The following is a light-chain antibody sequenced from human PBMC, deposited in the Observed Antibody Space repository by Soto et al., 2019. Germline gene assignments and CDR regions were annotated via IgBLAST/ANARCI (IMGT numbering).Light chain of an antibody. CDR1: QSVTTF. V-gene: IGKV3-11*01. CDR2: DAS. Sequence: EVVLTQSPATLSLSPGESATLSCRASQSVTTFFAWYQQKPGLPPRLLIYDASTSTTGIPARFSGSGSGTDFTLTISSMEPEDFAVYYCQQRSNWPPAITFGQGTRLDI. CDR3: QQRSNWPPAIT. J-gene: IGKJ5*01.